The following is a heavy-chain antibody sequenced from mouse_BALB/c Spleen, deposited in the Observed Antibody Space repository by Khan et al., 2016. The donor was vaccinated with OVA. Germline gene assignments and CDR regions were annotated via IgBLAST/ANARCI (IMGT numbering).Heavy chain of an antibody. D-gene: IGHD1-1*01. CDR1: GYSFTGYF. J-gene: IGHJ2*01. V-gene: IGHV1-20*02. CDR3: TRSYRSDFDY. Sequence: EVQLQQSGPELVRPGASVKISCKASGYSFTGYFMNWVKQSHGKSLEWIGRINPHIGETFYNQRFTDKATLTVDESSSTAHMELRSLASEDSAVYYCTRSYRSDFDYWGQGTTLTVSS. CDR2: INPHIGET.